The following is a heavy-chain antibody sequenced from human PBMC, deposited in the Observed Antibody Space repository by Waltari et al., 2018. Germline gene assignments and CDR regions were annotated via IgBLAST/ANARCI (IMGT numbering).Heavy chain of an antibody. J-gene: IGHJ4*02. CDR3: ARLRYFDWSLDY. CDR1: GGSIRSGGYY. V-gene: IGHV4-31*03. CDR2: IYHSGST. Sequence: QVQLQESGPGLVKPSQPLSLPCTVSGGSIRSGGYYLSWIRQHPGKGLEWIGYIYHSGSTYYNPSLKSRVTISVDRSKNQFSLKLSSVTAADTAVYYCARLRYFDWSLDYWGQGTLVTVSS. D-gene: IGHD3-9*01.